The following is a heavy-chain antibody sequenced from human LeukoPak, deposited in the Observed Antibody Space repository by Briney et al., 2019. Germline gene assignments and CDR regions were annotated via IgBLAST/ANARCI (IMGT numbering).Heavy chain of an antibody. V-gene: IGHV4-59*01. Sequence: SSETLSLTCTVSGGSISTYYWTWIRQPPGKGLEWIGYIYYSGSTNYNPSLKSRVTISVDTSKNQFSLKLSSVTAADTAVYYCARANSEKYYDFWSGYPLGWFDPWGQGTLVTVSS. CDR1: GGSISTYY. CDR3: ARANSEKYYDFWSGYPLGWFDP. J-gene: IGHJ5*02. D-gene: IGHD3-3*01. CDR2: IYYSGST.